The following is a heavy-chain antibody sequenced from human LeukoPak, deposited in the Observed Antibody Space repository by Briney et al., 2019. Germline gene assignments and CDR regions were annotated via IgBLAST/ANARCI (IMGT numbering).Heavy chain of an antibody. CDR3: ARESTFRLLRNVSDI. D-gene: IGHD5-12*01. J-gene: IGHJ3*02. V-gene: IGHV1-46*01. CDR1: GYSFTIFH. CDR2: INPSDGGT. Sequence: ASVNVSCKASGYSFTIFHIHWVRQAPGQGLEWMGMINPSDGGTSYAQKFQGRVTMTSDTSTTTVAMDLSSLRPDDTAVYYCARESTFRLLRNVSDIWGQGTMVTVSS.